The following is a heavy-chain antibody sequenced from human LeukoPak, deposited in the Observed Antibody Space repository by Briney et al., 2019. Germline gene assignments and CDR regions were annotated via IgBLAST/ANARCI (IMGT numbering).Heavy chain of an antibody. Sequence: PGGSPRLSCAACGFTFSDYYMSWIRQAPGKGLEWVSYISSSGSTIYYADSVKGRFTISRDNAKNSLYLQMNSLRAEDTAVYYCARESRYSSSWHTGGGDAFDIWGQGTMVTVSS. CDR1: GFTFSDYY. CDR3: ARESRYSSSWHTGGGDAFDI. V-gene: IGHV3-11*04. J-gene: IGHJ3*02. D-gene: IGHD6-13*01. CDR2: ISSSGSTI.